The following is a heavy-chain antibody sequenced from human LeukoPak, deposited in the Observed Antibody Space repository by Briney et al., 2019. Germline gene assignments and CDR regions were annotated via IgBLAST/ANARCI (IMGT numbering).Heavy chain of an antibody. CDR1: GYNFADFW. CDR3: ARGGYSSDWYYYFDP. Sequence: GESLRISCKASGYNFADFWISWVRQMPGRGLEWMGRIDPEDSYTNYNPSFEGHVTISADKSINTAYLQLRSLKASGTAMYYCARGGYSSDWYYYFDPWGQGTLVTVSS. J-gene: IGHJ5*02. D-gene: IGHD2-15*01. V-gene: IGHV5-10-1*01. CDR2: IDPEDSYT.